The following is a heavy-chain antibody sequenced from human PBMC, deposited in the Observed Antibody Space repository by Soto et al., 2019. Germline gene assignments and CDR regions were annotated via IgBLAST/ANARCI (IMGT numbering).Heavy chain of an antibody. CDR1: GYTFTSYG. Sequence: GASVKVSCKASGYTFTSYGISWVRQAPGQGLEWMGWISAYNGNTNYAQKLQGRVTMTTDTSTSTAYMELRSLRSDDTAVYYCARDRGFSARYYDFFTGYLGWFDPWGQGTLVTVSS. V-gene: IGHV1-18*01. CDR3: ARDRGFSARYYDFFTGYLGWFDP. D-gene: IGHD3-9*01. J-gene: IGHJ5*02. CDR2: ISAYNGNT.